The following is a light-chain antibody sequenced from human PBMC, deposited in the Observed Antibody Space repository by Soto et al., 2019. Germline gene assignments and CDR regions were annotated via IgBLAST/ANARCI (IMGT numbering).Light chain of an antibody. Sequence: EIVMTQSPATLSVSPGERATLSCRASQSVNIHLAWYQQKPGQAPRLLIYGASTRATGIPAKFSGSGSGTEFTLIISSLQPEDFAVYYCQQHNKWPRTFGQGTKVDIK. CDR1: QSVNIH. CDR2: GAS. J-gene: IGKJ1*01. V-gene: IGKV3D-15*01. CDR3: QQHNKWPRT.